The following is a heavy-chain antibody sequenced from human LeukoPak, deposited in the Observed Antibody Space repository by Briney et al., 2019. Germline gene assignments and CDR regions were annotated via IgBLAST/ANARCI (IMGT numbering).Heavy chain of an antibody. D-gene: IGHD3-22*01. Sequence: GGSLRLSCAASGFTFTDYYMSWIRQAPGKGLEWISYISPTGSRIYYTDSVKGRFTISRDNAKKSLILQMNSLRADDTAVYYCARDYAGDTSGLVLDYWGQGTLVTASS. CDR2: ISPTGSRI. CDR1: GFTFTDYY. CDR3: ARDYAGDTSGLVLDY. J-gene: IGHJ4*02. V-gene: IGHV3-11*01.